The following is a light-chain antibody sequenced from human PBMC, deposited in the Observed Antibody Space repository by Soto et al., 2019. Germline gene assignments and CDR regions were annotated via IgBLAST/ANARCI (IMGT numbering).Light chain of an antibody. CDR2: GTS. V-gene: IGKV3-15*01. J-gene: IGKJ4*01. CDR1: QTVSISY. Sequence: EIVMTQSPATLSVSLGERATISFRASQTVSISYLAWYQQKPGQAPRLLIYGTSTRATGVPARISGSGSGTDFTLTISNLQSEDSAVYYCQQYNVWPLSFGGGTKWIS. CDR3: QQYNVWPLS.